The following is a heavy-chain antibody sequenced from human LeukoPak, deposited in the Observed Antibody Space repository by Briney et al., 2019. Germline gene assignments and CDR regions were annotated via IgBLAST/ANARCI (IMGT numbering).Heavy chain of an antibody. J-gene: IGHJ3*02. CDR2: IYYSGST. V-gene: IGHV4-59*01. CDR3: AGVVRGVIIGDAFDI. Sequence: SETLSLTCTVSGGSISSYYWSWIRQPPGKGLEWIGYIYYSGSTNYNPSLKSRVTISVDTSKNQFSLKLSSVTAADTAVYYCAGVVRGVIIGDAFDIWGQGTMVTVSS. CDR1: GGSISSYY. D-gene: IGHD3-10*01.